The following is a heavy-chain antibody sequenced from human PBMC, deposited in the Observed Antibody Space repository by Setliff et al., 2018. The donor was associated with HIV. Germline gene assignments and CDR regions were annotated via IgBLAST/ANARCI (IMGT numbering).Heavy chain of an antibody. CDR1: GFTLSSYA. Sequence: GGSLRLSCAASGFTLSSYAMHWVRQAPGKGLEWVAVISYDGSNKYYADSVKGRFTISRDNSKNTLYLQMNSLRAEDTAVYYCARDQGYYGSGSPRYYYYMDVWGKGTTVTVSS. J-gene: IGHJ6*03. CDR3: ARDQGYYGSGSPRYYYYMDV. V-gene: IGHV3-30*01. D-gene: IGHD3-10*01. CDR2: ISYDGSNK.